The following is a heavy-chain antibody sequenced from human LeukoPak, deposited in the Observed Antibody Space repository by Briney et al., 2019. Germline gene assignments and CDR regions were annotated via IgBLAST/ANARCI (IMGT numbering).Heavy chain of an antibody. J-gene: IGHJ4*02. CDR1: GYTFTSYY. CDR2: INPSGGST. V-gene: IGHV1-46*01. Sequence: ASVKVSCKASGYTFTSYYMHWVRQAPGQGLEWMGIINPSGGSTSYAQKSQGRVTMTRDMSTSTVYMELSSLRSEDTAVYYCARLLDYDSSGYTYYFDYWGQGTLVTVSS. CDR3: ARLLDYDSSGYTYYFDY. D-gene: IGHD3-22*01.